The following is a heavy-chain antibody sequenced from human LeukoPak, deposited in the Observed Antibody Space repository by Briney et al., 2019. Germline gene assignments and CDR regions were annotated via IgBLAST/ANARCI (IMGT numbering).Heavy chain of an antibody. D-gene: IGHD1-26*01. CDR3: ARGGSYLSAFDI. V-gene: IGHV3-23*01. Sequence: GGSLRLSCAASGFTFSSYAMSWVRQVPGKGLEWVSAISGSGGSTYYADSVKGRFTISRDNSKNTLYLQMNSLRAEDTAVYYCARGGSYLSAFDIWGQGTMVTVSS. J-gene: IGHJ3*02. CDR1: GFTFSSYA. CDR2: ISGSGGST.